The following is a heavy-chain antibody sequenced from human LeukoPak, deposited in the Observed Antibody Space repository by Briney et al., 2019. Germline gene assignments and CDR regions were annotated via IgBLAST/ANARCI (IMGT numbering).Heavy chain of an antibody. CDR1: GGSLSSGAYY. CDR2: VYYSGST. J-gene: IGHJ4*02. V-gene: IGHV4-31*03. Sequence: SQTLSLTCTVSGGSLSSGAYYWSWIRQLPGKGLEWIGYVYYSGSTYYNPSLRSRVTISVDTSKNQFSLKLSSVTAADTAVYYCARGPLLRFLEWLSHFDYWGQGTLVTVSS. D-gene: IGHD3-3*01. CDR3: ARGPLLRFLEWLSHFDY.